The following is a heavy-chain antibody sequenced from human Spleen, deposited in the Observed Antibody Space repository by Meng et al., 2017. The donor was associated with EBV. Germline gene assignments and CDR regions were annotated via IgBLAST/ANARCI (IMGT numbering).Heavy chain of an antibody. V-gene: IGHV4-34*01. CDR1: AGSCRGYN. Sequence: HVNSQQWGAGLLHPSPTLPLTCGVYAGSCRGYNGSWVRQPPAKGLEWIGEINHSGNTNYNPSLKSRLTISVDTAKNRFSLELSSVTAADTAVYYCARVRGTSGRSPGWFDPWGQGTLVTVSS. CDR3: ARVRGTSGRSPGWFDP. J-gene: IGHJ5*02. D-gene: IGHD6-19*01. CDR2: INHSGNT.